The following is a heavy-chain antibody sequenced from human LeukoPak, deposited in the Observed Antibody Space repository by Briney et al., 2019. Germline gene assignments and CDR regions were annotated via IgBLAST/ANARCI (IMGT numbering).Heavy chain of an antibody. CDR3: ARDEDGNFDY. J-gene: IGHJ4*02. D-gene: IGHD2-15*01. Sequence: PGGSLRLSCAASGFTFSDFDLNWVRQAPGKGLEWVSYISGSSRTTYYTDSVKGRFTISRDNAKNTLYLQMNSLRAEDTAVYYCARDEDGNFDYWGQGTLVTVSS. CDR1: GFTFSDFD. CDR2: ISGSSRTT. V-gene: IGHV3-48*01.